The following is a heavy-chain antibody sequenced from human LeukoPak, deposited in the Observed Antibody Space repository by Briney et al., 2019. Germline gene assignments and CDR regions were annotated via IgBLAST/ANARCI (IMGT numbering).Heavy chain of an antibody. CDR1: GGTFSSYA. Sequence: SVKVSCKASGGTFSSYAISWVRQAPGQGLEWMGGIIPIFGTANYAQKFQGRVTITTDESTSTAYMELSSLRSEDTAVYYCARDSIKGYYYASSGYYYPHYFDYWGQGTLVTVSS. V-gene: IGHV1-69*05. CDR3: ARDSIKGYYYASSGYYYPHYFDY. CDR2: IIPIFGTA. J-gene: IGHJ4*02. D-gene: IGHD3-22*01.